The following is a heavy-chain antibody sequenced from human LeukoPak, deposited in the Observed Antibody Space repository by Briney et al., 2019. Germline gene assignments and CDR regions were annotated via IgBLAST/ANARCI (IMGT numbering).Heavy chain of an antibody. CDR3: ARHNRPIDGISYYEDY. D-gene: IGHD3-10*01. Sequence: SSETLSLTCIVSGASISSSSNYWGWIRQPPGKGLEWIGSINYSGSTYYNASLQSRVTIPVDTSKNKFSLNLSSVTAADTAVYYCARHNRPIDGISYYEDYWGQGALVTVSS. CDR1: GASISSSSNY. V-gene: IGHV4-39*01. J-gene: IGHJ4*02. CDR2: INYSGST.